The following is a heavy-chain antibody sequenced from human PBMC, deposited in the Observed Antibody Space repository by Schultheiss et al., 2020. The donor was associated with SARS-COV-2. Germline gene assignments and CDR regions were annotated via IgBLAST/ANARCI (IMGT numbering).Heavy chain of an antibody. D-gene: IGHD3-3*01. Sequence: SETLSLTCTVSGGSISSGGYYWSWIRQHPGKGLEWIGYIYYSGSTYYNPSLKSRVTISVDTSKNQFSLKLSYVTAADTAVYYCARDVSGRRYYYGMDVWGQGTTVTVSS. J-gene: IGHJ6*02. V-gene: IGHV4-31*03. CDR2: IYYSGST. CDR1: GGSISSGGYY. CDR3: ARDVSGRRYYYGMDV.